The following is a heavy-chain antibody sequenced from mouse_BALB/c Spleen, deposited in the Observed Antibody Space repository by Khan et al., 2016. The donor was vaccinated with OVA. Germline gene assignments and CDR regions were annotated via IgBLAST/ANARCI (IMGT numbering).Heavy chain of an antibody. CDR2: ISPGSDNT. CDR3: AREWAAWFPY. V-gene: IGHV1-77*01. Sequence: VQLQESGAELARPGASVKLSCKASGYTFTDYYIHWMRQRTGQGLEWIGEISPGSDNTYYNEKFKGKATLTVDKSSSTAYMQLSSLTSQDSAVYFWAREWAAWFPYWGQGTLVTVSA. J-gene: IGHJ3*01. CDR1: GYTFTDYY.